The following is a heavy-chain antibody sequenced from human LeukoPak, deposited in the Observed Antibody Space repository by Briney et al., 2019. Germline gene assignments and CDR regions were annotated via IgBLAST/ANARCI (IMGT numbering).Heavy chain of an antibody. V-gene: IGHV3-53*01. CDR2: IYSGGST. Sequence: QPGGSPRLSCAASGFTVSSNYMSWVRQAPGKGLEWVSIIYSGGSTYYADSVKGRFTISRDNSKNTLYLQMNTLGAEDTAVYYCARDYYGSGSYEWGQGTLVTVSS. D-gene: IGHD3-10*01. J-gene: IGHJ4*02. CDR3: ARDYYGSGSYE. CDR1: GFTVSSNY.